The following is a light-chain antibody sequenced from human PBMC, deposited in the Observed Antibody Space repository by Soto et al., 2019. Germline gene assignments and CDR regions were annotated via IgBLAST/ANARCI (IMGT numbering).Light chain of an antibody. V-gene: IGKV1-5*01. CDR1: QSISSW. Sequence: DIQMTQSPSTLSASVGDRVTITCRASQSISSWLAWYQKKHGKAPKLLIYDASSLESGVPSRFSGSGSGTEFTLTISSLQPDDFATYHCQQYDSYSPTFGQGTKVDI. J-gene: IGKJ1*01. CDR2: DAS. CDR3: QQYDSYSPT.